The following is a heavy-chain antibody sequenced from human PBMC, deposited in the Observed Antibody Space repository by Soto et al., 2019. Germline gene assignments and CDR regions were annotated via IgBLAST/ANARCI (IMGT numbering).Heavy chain of an antibody. CDR2: ISSSSSYI. V-gene: IGHV3-21*01. CDR1: GFTFSSYS. J-gene: IGHJ6*02. CDR3: ARSGLWFGELLSYYYYYGMDV. Sequence: GGSLRLSCAASGFTFSSYSMNWVRQAPGKGLEWVSSISSSSSYIYYADSVKGRFTISRDNAKNSLYLQMNSLRAEDTAVYYCARSGLWFGELLSYYYYYGMDVWGQGTTVTVSS. D-gene: IGHD3-10*01.